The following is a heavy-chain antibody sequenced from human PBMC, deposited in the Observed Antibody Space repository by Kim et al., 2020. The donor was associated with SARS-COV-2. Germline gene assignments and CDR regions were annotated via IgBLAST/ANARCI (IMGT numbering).Heavy chain of an antibody. CDR1: GGSISSYY. V-gene: IGHV4-59*13. CDR2: IYYSGST. D-gene: IGHD3-16*02. Sequence: SETLSLTCTVSGGSISSYYWSWIRQPPGKGLEWIGYIYYSGSTNYNPSLKSRVTISVDTSKNQFSLKLSSVTAADTAVYYCARSNGGGYDYIWGSYRYSPRGYYYYYGMDVWGQGTTVTVSS. CDR3: ARSNGGGYDYIWGSYRYSPRGYYYYYGMDV. J-gene: IGHJ6*02.